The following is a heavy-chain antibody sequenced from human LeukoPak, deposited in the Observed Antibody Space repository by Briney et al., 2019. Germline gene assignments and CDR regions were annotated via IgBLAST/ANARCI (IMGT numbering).Heavy chain of an antibody. CDR2: IIPIFGTA. CDR3: AREGIVVVPAAINSPLYYFDY. CDR1: GGTFSSYA. V-gene: IGHV1-69*01. D-gene: IGHD2-2*02. Sequence: GASVKVSCKASGGTFSSYAISWVRQAPGQGLGWMGGIIPIFGTANYAQKFQGRVTITADESTSTAYMELSSLRSEDTAVYYCAREGIVVVPAAINSPLYYFDYWGQGTLVTVSS. J-gene: IGHJ4*02.